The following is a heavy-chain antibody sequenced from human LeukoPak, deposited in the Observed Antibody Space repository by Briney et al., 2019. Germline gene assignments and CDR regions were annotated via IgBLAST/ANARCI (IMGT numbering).Heavy chain of an antibody. Sequence: SETLSLTCTVSGGSISSYYWSWIRQPPGKGLGWIGYIYYSGSTNYNPSLKSRVTISVDTSKNQFSLKLSSVTAADTAVYYCARVEMATTLALFDYWGQGTLVTVSS. D-gene: IGHD5-24*01. CDR3: ARVEMATTLALFDY. J-gene: IGHJ4*02. CDR1: GGSISSYY. CDR2: IYYSGST. V-gene: IGHV4-59*01.